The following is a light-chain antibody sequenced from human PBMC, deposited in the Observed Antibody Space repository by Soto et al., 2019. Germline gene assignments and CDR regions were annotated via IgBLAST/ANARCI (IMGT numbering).Light chain of an antibody. CDR2: SNS. CDR1: DSNIGSNT. J-gene: IGLJ3*02. CDR3: AAWDDSLNDRAV. V-gene: IGLV1-44*01. Sequence: QSVLTQPPSASGTPGQRVTISCSGSDSNIGSNTVNWYQQVPGTAPKLLIYSNSQRPSGVPDRFSGSKSGTSASLAISGLQSEDEGDYYCAAWDDSLNDRAVFGGGTKVTVL.